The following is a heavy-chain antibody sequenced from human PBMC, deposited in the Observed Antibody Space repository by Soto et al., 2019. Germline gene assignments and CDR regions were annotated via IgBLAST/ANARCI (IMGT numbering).Heavy chain of an antibody. CDR1: GYSFTSYW. Sequence: GESLKISCKGSGYSFTSYWISWVCQMPGKGLEWMGRIDPSDSYTNYSPSFQGHVTISADKSISTAYLQWSSLKASDTAMYYCARHDDWNYYDSSGYYYVPSRPDDAFDIWGQGTMVTVS. CDR2: IDPSDSYT. J-gene: IGHJ3*02. CDR3: ARHDDWNYYDSSGYYYVPSRPDDAFDI. V-gene: IGHV5-10-1*01. D-gene: IGHD3-22*01.